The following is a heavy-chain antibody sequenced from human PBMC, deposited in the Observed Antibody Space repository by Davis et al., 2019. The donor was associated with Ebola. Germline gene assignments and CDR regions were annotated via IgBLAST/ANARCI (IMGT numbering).Heavy chain of an antibody. D-gene: IGHD1-26*01. CDR1: GGSISSSSYY. CDR3: ARRGKWELTPVAYFDY. Sequence: MPSETLSLTCTVSGGSISSSSYYWGWIRQPPGKGLEWIGGIYYSGSTYYNPSLKSRVTISVDTSKNQFSLKLSSVTAADTAVYYCARRGKWELTPVAYFDYWGQGTLVTVSS. V-gene: IGHV4-39*01. J-gene: IGHJ4*02. CDR2: IYYSGST.